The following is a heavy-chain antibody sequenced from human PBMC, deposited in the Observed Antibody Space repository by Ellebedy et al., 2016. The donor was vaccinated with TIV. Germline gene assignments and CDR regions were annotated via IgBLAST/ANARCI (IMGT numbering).Heavy chain of an antibody. CDR1: GFTLSSSW. CDR2: MKNDGVTT. Sequence: PGGSLRLSCVASGFTLSSSWMYWVRQAPGKGLEWVSRMKNDGVTTTYADSVKGRFTISRDNAKNMMYLQRNSLRAEDTAVYYCARSYYYEPTPRPQGDIWGQGTMVTVSS. D-gene: IGHD3-22*01. J-gene: IGHJ3*02. V-gene: IGHV3-74*01. CDR3: ARSYYYEPTPRPQGDI.